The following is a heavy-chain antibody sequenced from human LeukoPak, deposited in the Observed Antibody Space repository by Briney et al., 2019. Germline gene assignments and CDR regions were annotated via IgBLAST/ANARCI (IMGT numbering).Heavy chain of an antibody. CDR2: ISAYNGNT. CDR3: ARGLYYDSSGYYGFDY. Sequence: GASVKVSCKASGYTFTSYGISWVRQAPGQGLEWMGWISAYNGNTNYAQKLQGRVTMTTDTSTSTAYMELRSLRSDDTAVYYCARGLYYDSSGYYGFDYWGQGTLVTVSS. V-gene: IGHV1-18*01. CDR1: GYTFTSYG. J-gene: IGHJ4*02. D-gene: IGHD3-22*01.